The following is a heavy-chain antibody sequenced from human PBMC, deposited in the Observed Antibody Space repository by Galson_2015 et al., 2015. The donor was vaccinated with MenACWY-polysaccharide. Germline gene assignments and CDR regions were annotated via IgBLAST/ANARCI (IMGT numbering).Heavy chain of an antibody. CDR3: ARALRGITADD. D-gene: IGHD1-7*01. Sequence: SLRLSCAASGFTFNNHGMHWVRQAPGKGLEWVALIWYDGSKEYYAGSVKGRFTISKGNSKNTVYLQMNSLRAEDTAVYYCARALRGITADDWVQGTLFAVSS. V-gene: IGHV3-33*01. J-gene: IGHJ4*02. CDR1: GFTFNNHG. CDR2: IWYDGSKE.